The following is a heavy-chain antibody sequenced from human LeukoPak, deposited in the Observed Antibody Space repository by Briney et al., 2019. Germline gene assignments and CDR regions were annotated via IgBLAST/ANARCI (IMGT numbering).Heavy chain of an antibody. CDR3: AREPGLARSTFFDF. J-gene: IGHJ4*02. D-gene: IGHD3-16*01. CDR2: ISAFNGNT. CDR1: GYTFTTYS. V-gene: IGHV1-18*04. Sequence: ASVKVSCKASGYTFTTYSIHWVRQAPGQGLEWMGWISAFNGNTNYAQKFRGRVTMTTEASTSTAYMELRSLRSDDTAFSYCAREPGLARSTFFDFWGQGTLVTVST.